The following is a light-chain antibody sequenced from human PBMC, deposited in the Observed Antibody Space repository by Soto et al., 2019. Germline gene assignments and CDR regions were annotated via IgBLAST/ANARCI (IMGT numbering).Light chain of an antibody. Sequence: QSALTQPASVSGSPGQSITISCTGTSSNVGSYDLVSWYQQHPGEASKLMIYEGTKRPSGVSNRFSGSKSANTASLTISGLQPEDAADYYCCSYAGSDTMIFGGGTKLTVL. CDR1: SSNVGSYDL. CDR3: CSYAGSDTMI. V-gene: IGLV2-23*01. CDR2: EGT. J-gene: IGLJ2*01.